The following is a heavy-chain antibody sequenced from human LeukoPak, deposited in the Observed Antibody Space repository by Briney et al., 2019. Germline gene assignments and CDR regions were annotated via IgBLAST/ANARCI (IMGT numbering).Heavy chain of an antibody. J-gene: IGHJ6*02. D-gene: IGHD3-9*01. Sequence: GGSLRLSCATSGFNFREFVVSWVRQPPGKGLEWVANIKQDGSEKYYADSVKGGFTISRDNAKNSLYMQMNSLRAEDTVVYYCARDKVGSYYILTSYYNYYYYYGMDVWGQGTTVTVSS. V-gene: IGHV3-7*01. CDR2: IKQDGSEK. CDR1: GFNFREFV. CDR3: ARDKVGSYYILTSYYNYYYYYGMDV.